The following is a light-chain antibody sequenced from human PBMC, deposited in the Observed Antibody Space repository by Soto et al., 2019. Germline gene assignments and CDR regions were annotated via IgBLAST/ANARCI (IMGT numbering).Light chain of an antibody. CDR1: NSDVGEYNY. CDR2: EVT. V-gene: IGLV2-14*01. CDR3: SSYTSSSTRV. J-gene: IGLJ1*01. Sequence: QLVLTQPASVSGSPGQSITISCTGTNSDVGEYNYVSWYQQHPGRAPKLIIYEVTNRPSGVSIRFSGSKSGNTASLTISGLQPEDEADYYCSSYTSSSTRVFGTGTKVTVL.